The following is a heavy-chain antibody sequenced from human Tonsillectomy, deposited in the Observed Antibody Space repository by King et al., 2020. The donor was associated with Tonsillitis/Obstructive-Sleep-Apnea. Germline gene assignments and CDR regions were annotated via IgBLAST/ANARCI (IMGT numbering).Heavy chain of an antibody. D-gene: IGHD1-26*01. J-gene: IGHJ5*02. CDR2: VYPGHSDT. CDR3: ARQRAVGATGFDNWFDP. V-gene: IGHV5-51*01. CDR1: GYSFTTYW. Sequence: QLVQSGAEVKKPGESLKISCKGSGYSFTTYWIAWVRQMPGKGLEWMGIVYPGHSDTRYSPSFQGQVTISADKSSSTAYLQWSGLKASDTAMYYCARQRAVGATGFDNWFDPWGQGTQVSVSS.